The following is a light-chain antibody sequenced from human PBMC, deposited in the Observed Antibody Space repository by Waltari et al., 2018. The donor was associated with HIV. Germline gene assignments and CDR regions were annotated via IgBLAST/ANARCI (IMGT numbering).Light chain of an antibody. CDR3: QQYNNWPRT. V-gene: IGKV3-15*01. J-gene: IGKJ1*01. CDR1: QSVSSY. CDR2: GAS. Sequence: EIVLTQSPATLSLSPGERATLSCRASQSVSSYLAWYQQKPGQAPRLLIYGASTRATTIPARFSGSGSGTEFTLTISSLQSEDFAVYYCQQYNNWPRTFGQGTKVDFK.